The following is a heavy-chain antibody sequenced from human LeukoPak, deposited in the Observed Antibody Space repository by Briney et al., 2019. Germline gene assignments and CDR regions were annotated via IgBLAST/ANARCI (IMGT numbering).Heavy chain of an antibody. J-gene: IGHJ4*02. D-gene: IGHD4-17*01. Sequence: PGRSLRLSCAASGFTFSSYGMHWVRQAPSKGLEWVAVIWYDGSNKYYADSVKGRFTISRDNSKNTLYLQMNSLRAEDTAVYYCARDQTTVSTDLDYWGQGTLVTVSS. CDR2: IWYDGSNK. CDR1: GFTFSSYG. V-gene: IGHV3-33*01. CDR3: ARDQTTVSTDLDY.